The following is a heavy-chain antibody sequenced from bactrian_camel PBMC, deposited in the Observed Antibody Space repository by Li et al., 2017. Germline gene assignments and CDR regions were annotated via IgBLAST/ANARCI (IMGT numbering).Heavy chain of an antibody. CDR2: IYSDGSNT. V-gene: IGHV3-2*01. CDR1: GFTFSSYY. CDR3: ATGEGFDCSGAYCSLHY. D-gene: IGHD3*01. J-gene: IGHJ4*01. Sequence: HVQLVESGGGLVQPGGSLRLSCAASGFTFSSYYMNWVRQAPGKGLEWVSSIYSDGSNTNYADSVKGRLTISRDNAKNTVYLRMNSLKSEDTALYFCATGEGFDCSGAYCSLHYWGQGTQVTVS.